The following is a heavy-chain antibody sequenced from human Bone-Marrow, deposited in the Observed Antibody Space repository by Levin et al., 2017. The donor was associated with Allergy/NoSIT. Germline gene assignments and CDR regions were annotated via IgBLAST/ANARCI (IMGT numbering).Heavy chain of an antibody. CDR2: MNPNTGAT. CDR1: GYSFTTYE. CDR3: ARAGGSGPIGHYYGMDV. Sequence: VASVKVSCKASGYSFTTYEINWVRHVTGQGPEWLGWMNPNTGATDYAGKFQGRVTMTRNISINTAYMELSSLRFEDTALYFCARAGGSGPIGHYYGMDVWGQGTTVAVSS. D-gene: IGHD3-10*01. V-gene: IGHV1-8*01. J-gene: IGHJ6*02.